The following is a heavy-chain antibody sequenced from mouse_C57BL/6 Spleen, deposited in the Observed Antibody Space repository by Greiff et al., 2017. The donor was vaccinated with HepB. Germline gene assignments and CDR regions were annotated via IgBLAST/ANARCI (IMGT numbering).Heavy chain of an antibody. CDR3: AREGSYGPFAY. J-gene: IGHJ3*01. Sequence: QVQLQRPGAELVRPGSSVKLSCKASGYTFTSYWMHWVKQRPIQGLEWIGNIDPSDSETHYNQKFKDKATLTVDKSSSTAYMQLSSLTSEDSAVYYCAREGSYGPFAYWGQGTLVTVSA. D-gene: IGHD1-1*02. V-gene: IGHV1-52*01. CDR1: GYTFTSYW. CDR2: IDPSDSET.